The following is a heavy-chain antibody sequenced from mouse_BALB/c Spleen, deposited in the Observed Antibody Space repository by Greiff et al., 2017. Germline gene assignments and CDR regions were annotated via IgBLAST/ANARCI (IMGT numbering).Heavy chain of an antibody. CDR3: ARVFDGYYFDY. V-gene: IGHV3-5*02. CDR1: GISITTGNYR. CDR2: IYYSGTI. Sequence: EVHLVESGPGLVKPSQTVSLTCTVTGISITTGNYRWSWIRQFPGNKLEWIGYIYYSGTITYNPSLTSRTTITRDTSKNQFFLEMNSLTAEDTATYYCARVFDGYYFDYWGQGTTLTVSS. D-gene: IGHD2-3*01. J-gene: IGHJ2*01.